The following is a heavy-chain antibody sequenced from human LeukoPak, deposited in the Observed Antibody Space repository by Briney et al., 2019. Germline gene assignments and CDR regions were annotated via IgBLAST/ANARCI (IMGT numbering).Heavy chain of an antibody. CDR1: GGSISSSSYY. CDR3: ARQTADCSSTSCYTWGYYYYYYMDV. Sequence: PSETLSLTCTVSGGSISSSSYYWGWIRQPPGKGLEWIGSIYYSGSTYYNPSLKSRVTISVDTSKNQFSLTLSSVTAADTAVYYCARQTADCSSTSCYTWGYYYYYYMDVWGKGTTVTVSS. J-gene: IGHJ6*03. CDR2: IYYSGST. V-gene: IGHV4-39*01. D-gene: IGHD2-2*02.